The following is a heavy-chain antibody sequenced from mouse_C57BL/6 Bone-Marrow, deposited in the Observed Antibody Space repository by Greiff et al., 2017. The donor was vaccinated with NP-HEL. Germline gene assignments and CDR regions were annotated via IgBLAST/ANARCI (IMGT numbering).Heavy chain of an antibody. CDR3: ARKKVVRDYYAMDY. CDR2: IDPNSGGT. CDR1: GYTFTSYW. J-gene: IGHJ4*01. D-gene: IGHD1-1*01. Sequence: QVQLQQPGAELVKPGASVKLSCKASGYTFTSYWMHWVKQRPGRGLEWIGRIDPNSGGTKYNEKFKSKATLTVDKTSSTAYMQLSSLTSEDSAVYYCARKKVVRDYYAMDYWGKGTSVTVSS. V-gene: IGHV1-72*01.